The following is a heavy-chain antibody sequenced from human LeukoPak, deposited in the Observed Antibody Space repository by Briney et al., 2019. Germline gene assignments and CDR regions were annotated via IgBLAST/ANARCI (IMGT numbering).Heavy chain of an antibody. Sequence: GGSLRLSCAASGFTFSDYYMTWIRQAPGKGLEWISYIGYSATTVYYADSVRGRFTISRDDAKNSLFLQMDSLRAEDTAVYYCARTLAVADHWGQGTLVTVSS. CDR3: ARTLAVADH. V-gene: IGHV3-11*01. CDR2: IGYSATTV. J-gene: IGHJ4*02. D-gene: IGHD6-19*01. CDR1: GFTFSDYY.